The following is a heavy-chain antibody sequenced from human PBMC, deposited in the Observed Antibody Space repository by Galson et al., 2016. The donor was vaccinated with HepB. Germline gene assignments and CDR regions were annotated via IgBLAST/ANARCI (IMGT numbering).Heavy chain of an antibody. Sequence: SVKVSCKASGYPFTGYYIHWLRLAPGQGLEWMGWINPNTGGSDYVQKFRGRVSVTRDTSISTTYMELSSLRSDDTALYYCARDLGYLAPKRRVWDKHFDYWGQGALVTVSS. CDR1: GYPFTGYY. D-gene: IGHD1-26*01. CDR3: ARDLGYLAPKRRVWDKHFDY. CDR2: INPNTGGS. J-gene: IGHJ4*02. V-gene: IGHV1-2*02.